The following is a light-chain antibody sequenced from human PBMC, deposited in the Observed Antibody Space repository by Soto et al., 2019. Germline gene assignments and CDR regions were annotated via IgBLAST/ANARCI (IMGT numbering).Light chain of an antibody. V-gene: IGLV4-69*01. J-gene: IGLJ1*01. CDR2: LNSDGSH. CDR3: QTWGTGIHYV. Sequence: QPVLTQSPSASASLGASVKLTCTLSSGHSSYAIAWHQQQPEKGPRYLMKLNSDGSHSKGDGIPDRFSGSSSGAERYHTISSLQSEDEADYYCQTWGTGIHYVFGTGTKLTVL. CDR1: SGHSSYA.